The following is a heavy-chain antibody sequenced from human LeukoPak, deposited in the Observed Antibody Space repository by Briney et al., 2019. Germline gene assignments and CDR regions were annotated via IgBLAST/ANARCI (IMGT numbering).Heavy chain of an antibody. CDR2: ISYDGSNK. CDR3: AHPTEYSSSWYGNWFDP. D-gene: IGHD6-13*01. CDR1: GFTFSSYG. J-gene: IGHJ5*02. V-gene: IGHV3-30*03. Sequence: GRSLRLSCAASGFTFSSYGMHWVRQAPGKGLEWVAVISYDGSNKYYADSVKGRFTISRDNSKNTLYLQMNSLRAEDTAVYYCAHPTEYSSSWYGNWFDPWGQGTLVTVSS.